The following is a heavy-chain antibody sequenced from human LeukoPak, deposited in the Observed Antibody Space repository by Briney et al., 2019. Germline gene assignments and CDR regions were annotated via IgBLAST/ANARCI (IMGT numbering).Heavy chain of an antibody. CDR3: ARSPQDGLGYYYYAMDV. Sequence: ASVKVSCKASGYTFTTYAMNWLRQAPGQGLEWMGWINTNTGNPTFAQGFTGRFVFSLDTSVSTAYLQISSLKAEDTAVYYCARSPQDGLGYYYYAMDVWGQGTTVTVSS. CDR1: GYTFTTYA. J-gene: IGHJ6*02. V-gene: IGHV7-4-1*02. CDR2: INTNTGNP. D-gene: IGHD3-10*01.